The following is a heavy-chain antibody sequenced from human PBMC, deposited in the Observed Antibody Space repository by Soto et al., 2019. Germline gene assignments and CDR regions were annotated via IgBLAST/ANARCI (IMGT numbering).Heavy chain of an antibody. Sequence: GGSLRLSCAASGFTVSSNYMSWVRQAPGKGLEWVSVIYSGGSTYYADSVKGRFTISRDNSKNTLYLQMNSLRAEDTAVYYCARAQKYYYGSGSYFDYWGQGTLVTVSS. J-gene: IGHJ4*02. CDR2: IYSGGST. V-gene: IGHV3-66*01. D-gene: IGHD3-10*01. CDR1: GFTVSSNY. CDR3: ARAQKYYYGSGSYFDY.